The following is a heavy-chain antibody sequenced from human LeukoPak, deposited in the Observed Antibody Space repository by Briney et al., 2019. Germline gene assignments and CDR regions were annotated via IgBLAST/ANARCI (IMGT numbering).Heavy chain of an antibody. D-gene: IGHD3-3*01. Sequence: GASVKVSCKASGYTFTSYYMHWVRQAPGQGLEWMGIINPSGGSTSHAQKFQGRVTMTRDTSTSTVHMELSSLRSEDTAVYYCASEYYDFWSGLRPHDAFDIWGQGTMVTVSS. J-gene: IGHJ3*02. CDR1: GYTFTSYY. CDR2: INPSGGST. CDR3: ASEYYDFWSGLRPHDAFDI. V-gene: IGHV1-46*01.